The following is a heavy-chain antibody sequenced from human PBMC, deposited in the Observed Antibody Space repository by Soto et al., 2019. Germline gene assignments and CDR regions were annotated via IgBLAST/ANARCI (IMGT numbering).Heavy chain of an antibody. CDR3: ARWQQPLFDY. CDR1: GFTVSAYT. V-gene: IGHV3-30-3*01. D-gene: IGHD6-13*01. J-gene: IGHJ4*02. CDR2: ISSDGNHK. Sequence: QVQLVESGGGVVQPGRSLRLSCAASGFTVSAYTMHWVRQAPGKGLEWVAVISSDGNHKYYTDSVKGRFTISRDTSTNTLYLQMNSLRAEDTAVYYFARWQQPLFDYWGQGTLVTVSS.